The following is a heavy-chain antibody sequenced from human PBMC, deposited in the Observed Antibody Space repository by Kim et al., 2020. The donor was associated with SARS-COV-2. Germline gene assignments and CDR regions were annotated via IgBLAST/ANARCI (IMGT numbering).Heavy chain of an antibody. J-gene: IGHJ6*03. Sequence: GGSLRLSCTASGFTFGDYVMSWVRQAPGKGLEWVGFIRSKAYGGTTEYAASVKGRFTISRDDSKSIAYLQMNSLKTEDTAVYYCTRAGPPYYYYMDVWGKGTPVTVSS. CDR3: TRAGPPYYYYMDV. CDR1: GFTFGDYV. CDR2: IRSKAYGGTT. V-gene: IGHV3-49*04.